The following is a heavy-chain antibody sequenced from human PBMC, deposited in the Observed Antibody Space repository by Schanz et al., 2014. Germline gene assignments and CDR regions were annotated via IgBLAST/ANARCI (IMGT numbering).Heavy chain of an antibody. CDR1: GYTFTSYG. Sequence: QVQLVQSGAEVKKPGASVKVSCKASGYTFTSYGISWVRQAPGQGLEWMGWISAYNGNTKYPQKLQGRVIMTTDTSTSTVYMELRSRRSDDTAVYYCARSAGREVWSGYDTRFDYWGQGTLVTVSS. CDR3: ARSAGREVWSGYDTRFDY. CDR2: ISAYNGNT. V-gene: IGHV1-18*01. J-gene: IGHJ4*02. D-gene: IGHD3-3*01.